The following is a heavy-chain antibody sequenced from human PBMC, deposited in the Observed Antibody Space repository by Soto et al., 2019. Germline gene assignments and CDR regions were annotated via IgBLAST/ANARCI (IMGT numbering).Heavy chain of an antibody. CDR2: ISGSGGST. Sequence: EVQLLESGGGLVQPGGSLRLSCAASGFTFSTYAMSWVRQAPGKGLEWVSAISGSGGSTYYADSVKGRFTISRDNSKNTLFLQMNSLRAEDTAVHYCARGLGYCSSTSCDIWFDYWGQGTLVTVSS. V-gene: IGHV3-23*01. CDR1: GFTFSTYA. J-gene: IGHJ4*02. D-gene: IGHD2-2*02. CDR3: ARGLGYCSSTSCDIWFDY.